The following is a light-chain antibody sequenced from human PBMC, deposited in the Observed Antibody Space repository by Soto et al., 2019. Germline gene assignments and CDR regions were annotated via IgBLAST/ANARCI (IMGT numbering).Light chain of an antibody. CDR1: STDVGDYNS. CDR3: SSYTSSSTL. CDR2: DVS. J-gene: IGLJ2*01. V-gene: IGLV2-14*01. Sequence: QSALTQPASVSGSPGQSITISCTGTSTDVGDYNSVSWFQQHPGKAPRLMIYDVSNRPSGVSDRFSGSKSGNTASLTISGLQAEDEADYYCSSYTSSSTLFGGGTKLTVL.